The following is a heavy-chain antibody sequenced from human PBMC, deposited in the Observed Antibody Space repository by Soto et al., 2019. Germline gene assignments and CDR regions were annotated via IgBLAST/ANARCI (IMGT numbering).Heavy chain of an antibody. Sequence: QVQLVESGGGVVQPGRSLRLSCAASGSTFSSYGMHWVRQAPGKGLEWVAVISYDGSNKYYADSVKGRFTISRDNSKNTLYLQMNSLRAEDTAVYYCAKDLTTVPRQAFYYYYGMDVWGQGTTVTVSS. CDR1: GSTFSSYG. CDR2: ISYDGSNK. J-gene: IGHJ6*02. V-gene: IGHV3-30*18. CDR3: AKDLTTVPRQAFYYYYGMDV. D-gene: IGHD4-4*01.